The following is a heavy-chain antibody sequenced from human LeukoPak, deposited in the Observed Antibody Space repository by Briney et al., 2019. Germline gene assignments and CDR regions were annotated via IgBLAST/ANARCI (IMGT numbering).Heavy chain of an antibody. V-gene: IGHV5-51*01. J-gene: IGHJ4*02. CDR1: GYSFTSYW. CDR2: IYPGDSDT. Sequence: GESLKISCKGSGYSFTSYWIGWVRQMPGKGLEGMGIIYPGDSDTRYSPSFQGQVTISAAKSIRTAYLQWSSLKASDTAMYYCARRRYSYGPYYFDSWGQGTLVTVSS. CDR3: ARRRYSYGPYYFDS. D-gene: IGHD5-18*01.